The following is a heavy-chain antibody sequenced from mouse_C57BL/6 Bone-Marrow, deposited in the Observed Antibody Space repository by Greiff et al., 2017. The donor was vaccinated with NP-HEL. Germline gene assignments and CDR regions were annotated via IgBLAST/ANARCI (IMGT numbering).Heavy chain of an antibody. CDR2: ISDGGSYT. CDR1: GFTFSSYA. CDR3: ARWGWLLLAY. J-gene: IGHJ3*01. V-gene: IGHV5-4*01. D-gene: IGHD2-3*01. Sequence: EVQVVESGGGLVKPGGSLKLSCAASGFTFSSYAMSWVRQTPEKRLEWVATISDGGSYTYYPDNAKNNLYLPMSHLKSEDTAMYYCARWGWLLLAYWGQGTLVTVSA.